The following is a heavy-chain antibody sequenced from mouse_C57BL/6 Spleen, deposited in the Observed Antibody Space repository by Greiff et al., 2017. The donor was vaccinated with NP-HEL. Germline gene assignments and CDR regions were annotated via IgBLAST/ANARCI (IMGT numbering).Heavy chain of an antibody. J-gene: IGHJ4*01. CDR1: GYSITSGYY. Sequence: DVKLQESGPGLVKPSQSLSLTCSVTGYSITSGYYWNWIRQFPGNKLEWMGYISYDGSNNYNPSLKNRISITRDTSKNQFFLKLNSVTTEDTATYYCARDLPLITTVSPGAMDYWGQGTSVTVSS. V-gene: IGHV3-6*01. CDR3: ARDLPLITTVSPGAMDY. D-gene: IGHD1-1*01. CDR2: ISYDGSN.